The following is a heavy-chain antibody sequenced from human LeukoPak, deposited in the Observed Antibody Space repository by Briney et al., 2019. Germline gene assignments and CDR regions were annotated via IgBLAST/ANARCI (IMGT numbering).Heavy chain of an antibody. V-gene: IGHV3-30*18. CDR2: ISSDGSDK. J-gene: IGHJ4*02. CDR1: GFTFSTYD. Sequence: PGRSLRLSCAASGFTFSTYDMHWVRQAPGKGLEWVALISSDGSDKYYADSVKGRFTISRDNSNNTLYLQMNSLRAEDTAVYYCANSHSNIWYYFDYWGQGTLVTVSS. D-gene: IGHD6-13*01. CDR3: ANSHSNIWYYFDY.